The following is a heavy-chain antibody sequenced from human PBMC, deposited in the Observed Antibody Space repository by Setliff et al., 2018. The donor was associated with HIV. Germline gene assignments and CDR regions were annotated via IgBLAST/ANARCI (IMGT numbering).Heavy chain of an antibody. CDR3: AAAEGQGPWYFFDN. J-gene: IGHJ4*02. V-gene: IGHV4-39*01. CDR2: IYYNGNT. CDR1: GGSISTGGYY. Sequence: SETLSLTCTVSGGSISTGGYYWGWVRQAPGKGLEWIGNIYYNGNTNYKPSLERRLTISVDTSKNQFSLSLSSVTATDTALYFCAAAEGQGPWYFFDNWGQGTQVTVPQ. D-gene: IGHD6-13*01.